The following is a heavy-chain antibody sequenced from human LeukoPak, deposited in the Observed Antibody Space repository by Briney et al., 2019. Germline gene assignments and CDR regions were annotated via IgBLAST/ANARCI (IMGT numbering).Heavy chain of an antibody. V-gene: IGHV1-8*01. Sequence: ASVKVSCKASGYTFTSYDINWVRQATGQGLEWMGWMNPNSGNTGYAQKFQGRVTMTRDTSISTAYIELSRLRSDDTAVYYCARDDFYYDSSGSIGYWGQGTLVTVSS. CDR2: MNPNSGNT. CDR1: GYTFTSYD. J-gene: IGHJ4*02. CDR3: ARDDFYYDSSGSIGY. D-gene: IGHD3-22*01.